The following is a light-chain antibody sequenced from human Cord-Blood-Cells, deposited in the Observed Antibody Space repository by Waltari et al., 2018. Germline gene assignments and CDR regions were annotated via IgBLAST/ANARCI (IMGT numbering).Light chain of an antibody. Sequence: DIQMTQSPSTLSASVGDRVTITCRASRGISSWLAWYQQKPGKAPKLLIYKASSLESGVPSRFSGSGSGTEFTLTIRSLQPDEFATYYCQQYNSYSHPVGQGTKLGIK. J-gene: IGKJ2*01. CDR3: QQYNSYSHP. CDR1: RGISSW. V-gene: IGKV1-5*03. CDR2: KAS.